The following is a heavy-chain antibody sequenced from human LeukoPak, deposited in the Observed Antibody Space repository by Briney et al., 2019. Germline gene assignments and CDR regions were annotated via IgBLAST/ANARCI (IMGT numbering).Heavy chain of an antibody. D-gene: IGHD3-3*01. CDR2: IYYSGST. Sequence: SETLSLTCTVSGGSISSYYWSWIRQPPGKGLEWIGYIYYSGSTNYNPSLKSRVTISVDTSKNQFSLKLSSVTAADTAVYYCARAENYDFWSGYPNWFDPWGQGTLVTVSS. CDR3: ARAENYDFWSGYPNWFDP. J-gene: IGHJ5*02. V-gene: IGHV4-59*01. CDR1: GGSISSYY.